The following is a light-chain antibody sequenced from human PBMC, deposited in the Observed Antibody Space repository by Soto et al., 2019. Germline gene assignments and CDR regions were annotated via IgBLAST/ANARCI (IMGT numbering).Light chain of an antibody. CDR3: QQSYSTPRIT. CDR2: AAS. CDR1: QSISSY. Sequence: DIQMTQSPSSLSASVGDRVTITCRASQSISSYLNWYQQKPGKAPKLLIYAASSLQSGVPSRFSCGGSGTDFTLTISSLQPEDFATYYCQQSYSTPRITFGQGTRLEIK. J-gene: IGKJ5*01. V-gene: IGKV1-39*01.